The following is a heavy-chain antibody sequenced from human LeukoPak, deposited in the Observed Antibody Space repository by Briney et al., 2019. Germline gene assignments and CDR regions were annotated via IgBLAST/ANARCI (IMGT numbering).Heavy chain of an antibody. V-gene: IGHV3-20*04. J-gene: IGHJ4*02. CDR1: GFTFDDYG. Sequence: GGSLRLSCAASGFTFDDYGMSWVRQAPGKGLEWVSGINWNGGSTGYADSVKGRFTIPRDNAKNSLYLQMNSLRAEDTALYYCARGSCSSTSCSLGDYWGQGTLVTVSS. CDR2: INWNGGST. CDR3: ARGSCSSTSCSLGDY. D-gene: IGHD2-2*01.